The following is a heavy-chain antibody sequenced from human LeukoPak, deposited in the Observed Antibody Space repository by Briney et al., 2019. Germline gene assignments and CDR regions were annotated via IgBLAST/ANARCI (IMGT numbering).Heavy chain of an antibody. D-gene: IGHD6-19*01. CDR1: GYTFTGYY. CDR2: INPNSGGT. Sequence: WASVKVSCKASGYTFTGYYMHWVRQAPGQGLEWMGWINPNSGGTNYAQKFQGRVTMTRDTSISTAYMELSRLRSDDTAVYYCARCDSSRWYGKDYWGQGTLVTVS. J-gene: IGHJ4*02. V-gene: IGHV1-2*02. CDR3: ARCDSSRWYGKDY.